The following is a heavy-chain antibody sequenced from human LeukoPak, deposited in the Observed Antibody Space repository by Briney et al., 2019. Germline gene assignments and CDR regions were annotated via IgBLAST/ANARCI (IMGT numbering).Heavy chain of an antibody. D-gene: IGHD3-22*01. CDR2: INHSGST. J-gene: IGHJ4*02. CDR1: GGSFSGYY. V-gene: IGHV4-34*01. Sequence: SETLSLTCAVYGGSFSGYYWSWIRQPPGKGLEWIGEINHSGSTNYNPSLKSRVTISVDTSKNQFSLKLSSVTAADTAVYYCARARYYYDSSGYYYYFDYWGQGTLVTVST. CDR3: ARARYYYDSSGYYYYFDY.